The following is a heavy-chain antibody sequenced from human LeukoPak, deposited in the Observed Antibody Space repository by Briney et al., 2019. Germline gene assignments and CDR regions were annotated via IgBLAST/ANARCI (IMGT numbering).Heavy chain of an antibody. CDR3: ARDGRGPTRESLDY. D-gene: IGHD3-10*01. CDR1: GGSFSGYY. V-gene: IGHV4-34*01. J-gene: IGHJ4*02. CDR2: INHSGST. Sequence: SETLSLTCAVYGGSFSGYYWSWIRQSPGKGLEWIGEINHSGSTNYNPSLRSRVTISVDQSKNQFSQKLSSVTAAGTAVYFCARDGRGPTRESLDYWGQGTLVTVSS.